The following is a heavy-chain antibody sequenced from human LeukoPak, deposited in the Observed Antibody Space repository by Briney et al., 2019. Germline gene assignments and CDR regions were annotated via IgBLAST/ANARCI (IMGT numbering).Heavy chain of an antibody. CDR1: GFTFSSYS. D-gene: IGHD3-22*01. CDR2: IKQDESEK. J-gene: IGHJ4*02. V-gene: IGHV3-7*05. CDR3: ARTTNYDSSRYHYYFDY. Sequence: GGSLRLSCAASGFTFSSYSMNWVRQAPGRGLEWVANIKQDESEKYYVDSVKGRFTISRDNAKKSLYLQMNSLRAEDTAMYYCARTTNYDSSRYHYYFDYWGQGTLVTVSS.